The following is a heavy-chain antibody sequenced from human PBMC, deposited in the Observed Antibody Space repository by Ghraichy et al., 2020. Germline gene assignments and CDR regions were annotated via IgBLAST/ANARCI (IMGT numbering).Heavy chain of an antibody. CDR3: ARAIHHGFEF. Sequence: GGSLRLSCAASGFTFSGDWMSWVRQAPGQGLEWVANMNEDGSQIYYVDSVRGRFTISRDIVKKSLYLQMSSLRVEDTAVYYCARAIHHGFEFGGQGTKLTLSS. V-gene: IGHV3-7*03. CDR1: GFTFSGDW. J-gene: IGHJ3*01. CDR2: MNEDGSQI.